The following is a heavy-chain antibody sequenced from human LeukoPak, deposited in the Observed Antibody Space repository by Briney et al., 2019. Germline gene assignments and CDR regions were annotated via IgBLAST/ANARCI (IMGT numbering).Heavy chain of an antibody. V-gene: IGHV1-2*02. Sequence: VKVSCKASGYTFTGYYMHWVRQAPGQGLEWMGWINPNSGGTNYAQKFQGRVTMTRDTSISTAYMEPSRLRSDDTAVYYCARDTLGYFQHWGQGTLVTVSS. D-gene: IGHD3-16*01. CDR3: ARDTLGYFQH. CDR2: INPNSGGT. CDR1: GYTFTGYY. J-gene: IGHJ1*01.